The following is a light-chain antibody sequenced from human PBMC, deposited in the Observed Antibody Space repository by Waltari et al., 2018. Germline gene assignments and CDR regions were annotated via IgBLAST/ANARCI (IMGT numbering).Light chain of an antibody. CDR2: AAS. CDR1: QSISSY. CDR3: QQSYSTPRT. V-gene: IGKV1-39*01. J-gene: IGKJ1*01. Sequence: DIQMTQSPSSLSASLGDRVPIPCRASQSISSYLNWYQQKPGKAPKLLIYAASSLQSGVPSRFSGSGSGTDFTLTISSLQPEDFATYYCQQSYSTPRTFGQGTKVEIK.